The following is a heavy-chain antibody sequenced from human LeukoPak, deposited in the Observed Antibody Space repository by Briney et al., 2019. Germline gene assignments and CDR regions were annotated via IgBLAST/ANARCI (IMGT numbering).Heavy chain of an antibody. CDR2: ISAYNGNT. CDR3: ARVVVDCSGGSCMNWFDP. V-gene: IGHV1-18*01. J-gene: IGHJ5*02. D-gene: IGHD2-15*01. CDR1: GYTFTSYG. Sequence: ASVKVSCKASGYTFTSYGISWVQQAPGQGLEWMGWISAYNGNTNYAQKLQGRVTMTTDTSTSTAYMELRSLRSDDTAVYYCARVVVDCSGGSCMNWFDPWGQGTLVTVSS.